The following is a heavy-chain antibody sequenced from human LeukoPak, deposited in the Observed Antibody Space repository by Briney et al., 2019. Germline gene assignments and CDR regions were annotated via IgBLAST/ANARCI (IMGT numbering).Heavy chain of an antibody. CDR2: IYPGDSDT. CDR3: ARAAAGTSSIFDY. J-gene: IGHJ4*02. D-gene: IGHD6-13*01. CDR1: GYSFTSYW. V-gene: IGHV5-51*01. Sequence: GEPLKISCKGSGYSFTSYWIGWARQMPGKGLEWMGIIYPGDSDTRYSPSFQGQVTISADKSISTAYLQWSSLKASDTAMYYCARAAAGTSSIFDYWGQGTLVTVSS.